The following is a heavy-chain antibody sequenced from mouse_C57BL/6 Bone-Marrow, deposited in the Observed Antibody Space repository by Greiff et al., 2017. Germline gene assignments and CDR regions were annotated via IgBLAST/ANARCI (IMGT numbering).Heavy chain of an antibody. CDR3: ARNGYED. V-gene: IGHV1-82*01. CDR1: GYAFSSSW. CDR2: IYPGDGDT. J-gene: IGHJ2*01. D-gene: IGHD2-2*01. Sequence: QVQLQQSGPELVKPGASVKISCKASGYAFSSSWMKWVKQRPGKGLEWIGRIYPGDGDTNYNGKFKGKATLTADKSSSTAYMQLSSLTSEDSAVYFCARNGYEDWGQGTTLTVSS.